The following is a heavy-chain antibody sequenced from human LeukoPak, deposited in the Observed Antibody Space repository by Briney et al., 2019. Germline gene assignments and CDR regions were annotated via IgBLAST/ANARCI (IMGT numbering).Heavy chain of an antibody. D-gene: IGHD3-22*01. Sequence: SETLSLTCTVSGGSISSYYWSWIRQPPGKGLEWIGYIYYSGSTNYNPSLKSRVTISVDTSKNQFSLKLSSVTAADTAVYYCARHPVYDLNIDYWGQGTLVTVSS. CDR2: IYYSGST. CDR3: ARHPVYDLNIDY. J-gene: IGHJ4*02. CDR1: GGSISSYY. V-gene: IGHV4-59*08.